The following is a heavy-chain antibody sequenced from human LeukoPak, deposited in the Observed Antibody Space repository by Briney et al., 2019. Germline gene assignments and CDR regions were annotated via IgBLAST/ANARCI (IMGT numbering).Heavy chain of an antibody. CDR1: GGSISTYY. CDR3: ARHRSSGWGVWYFDL. D-gene: IGHD6-19*01. CDR2: IYYIGST. Sequence: PSETLSLTCTVSGGSISTYYWSWIRQPPGKGLEWIGYIYYIGSTNYNPSLKSRVTISVDTSKNQVSLKLSSVTAADTAVYYCARHRSSGWGVWYFDLWGRGTLVTAST. V-gene: IGHV4-59*08. J-gene: IGHJ2*01.